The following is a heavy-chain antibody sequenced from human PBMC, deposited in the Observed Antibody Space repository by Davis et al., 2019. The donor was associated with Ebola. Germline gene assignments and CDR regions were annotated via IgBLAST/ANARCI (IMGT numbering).Heavy chain of an antibody. CDR3: AGGYSYGQRWFDP. D-gene: IGHD5-18*01. CDR2: INHSGST. CDR1: GGSFSGYY. J-gene: IGHJ5*02. Sequence: GSLRLSCAVYGGSFSGYYWSWIRQPPGKGLEWIGEINHSGSTNYNPSLKSRVTISVDKSKNQFSLKLSSVTAADTAVYYCAGGYSYGQRWFDPWGQGTLVTVSS. V-gene: IGHV4-34*01.